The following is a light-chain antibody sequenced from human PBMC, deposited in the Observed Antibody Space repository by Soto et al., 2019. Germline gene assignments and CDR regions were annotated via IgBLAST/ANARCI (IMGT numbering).Light chain of an antibody. CDR3: QHRSSWPRA. J-gene: IGKJ4*01. Sequence: EIVLTQSPATLSLSLGERATLSCRTSQNIDTYLVWYQQKPGQPPRLLIYDTSNRATGVPDRFSGSGSGTDFTLTISSLAPEDLALDYCQHRSSWPRAFGGGTNVDSK. CDR2: DTS. CDR1: QNIDTY. V-gene: IGKV3-11*01.